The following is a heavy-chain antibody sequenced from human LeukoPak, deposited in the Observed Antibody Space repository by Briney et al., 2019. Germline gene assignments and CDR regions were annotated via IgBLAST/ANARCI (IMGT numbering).Heavy chain of an antibody. CDR3: AREMGTYSGYDLGEGAFDI. V-gene: IGHV1-69*13. CDR1: GGTFSSYA. D-gene: IGHD5-12*01. J-gene: IGHJ3*02. CDR2: IIPIFGTA. Sequence: SVKVSCKASGGTFSSYAISWVRQAPGQGLEWMGGIIPIFGTANYAQKFQGRVTITAHESTRTAYMELSSLRSEDTAVYYCAREMGTYSGYDLGEGAFDIWGQGTMVTVSS.